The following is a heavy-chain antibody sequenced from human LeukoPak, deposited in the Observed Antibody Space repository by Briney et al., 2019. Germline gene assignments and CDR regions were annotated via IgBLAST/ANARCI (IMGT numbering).Heavy chain of an antibody. CDR1: GGSFSGYY. CDR2: INHSGST. V-gene: IGHV4-34*01. D-gene: IGHD2-2*01. CDR3: AREVTASCSSTSCYLNWFDP. Sequence: SETLSLTCAVYGGSFSGYYWSWLRQPPGKGLEWIGEINHSGSTNYKPSLTSRVTISVDTSKNQFSLKLSSVTAADTAVYYCAREVTASCSSTSCYLNWFDPWGQGTLVTVSS. J-gene: IGHJ5*02.